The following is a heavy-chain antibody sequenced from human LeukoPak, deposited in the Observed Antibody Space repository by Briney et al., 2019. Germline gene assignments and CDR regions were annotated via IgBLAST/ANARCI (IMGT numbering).Heavy chain of an antibody. CDR2: INAGNGNT. Sequence: ASVKVSCKASGYTFTSYAMHWVRQAPGQRLEWMGWINAGNGNTKYSQKFQGRVTITRDTSASTAYMELSSLRSEDTAVYYCARGRDFWSGRVKDAFDIWGQGTMVTVSS. V-gene: IGHV1-3*01. J-gene: IGHJ3*02. CDR3: ARGRDFWSGRVKDAFDI. D-gene: IGHD3-3*01. CDR1: GYTFTSYA.